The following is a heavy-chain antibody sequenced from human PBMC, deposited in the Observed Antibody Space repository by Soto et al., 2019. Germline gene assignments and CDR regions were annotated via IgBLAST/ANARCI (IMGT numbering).Heavy chain of an antibody. D-gene: IGHD3-10*01. CDR1: GFTFSSYS. CDR2: ISSGVEYT. Sequence: EVQLVESGGGLVKPGGSLRLSCVVSGFTFSSYSMNWVRQAPGKGLEWVSAISSGVEYTYYADSVKGRFTISRDNAKNSVYRQMNSLTAEATALYYCARDFKESQYYYYCMDVWGKGTTVTVSS. V-gene: IGHV3-21*06. CDR3: ARDFKESQYYYYCMDV. J-gene: IGHJ6*03.